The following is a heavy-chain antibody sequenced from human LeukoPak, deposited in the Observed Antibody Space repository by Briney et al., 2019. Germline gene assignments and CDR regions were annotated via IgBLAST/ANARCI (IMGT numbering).Heavy chain of an antibody. V-gene: IGHV3-13*01. CDR1: GFTFRAYD. Sequence: PGGSLRLSCAASGFTFRAYDMHWVRQTAGKGLEWVSGIGPDGDTYYADSVKGRFTISRENGENSVHLQINSLRAGDTAVYYCVRDSNYYAMDVWGQGTTVTVSS. CDR3: VRDSNYYAMDV. CDR2: IGPDGDT. D-gene: IGHD2-8*01. J-gene: IGHJ6*02.